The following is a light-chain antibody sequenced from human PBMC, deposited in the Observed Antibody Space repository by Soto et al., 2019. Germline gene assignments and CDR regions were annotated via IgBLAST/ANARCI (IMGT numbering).Light chain of an antibody. V-gene: IGLV2-8*01. CDR1: SSDVGGYNY. J-gene: IGLJ2*01. CDR3: SSYAGSNNLV. Sequence: QSALTQPPSASGSPGQSVTISCTGTSSDVGGYNYVSWYQQHPGKAPKLMMYEVSKWPAGVPNRFSGSKSGNTASLTVSGLQAEDEADYYCSSYAGSNNLVFGGGTKLTVL. CDR2: EVS.